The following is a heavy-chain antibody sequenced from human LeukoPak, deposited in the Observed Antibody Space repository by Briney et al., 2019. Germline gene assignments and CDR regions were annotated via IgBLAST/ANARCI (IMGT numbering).Heavy chain of an antibody. D-gene: IGHD3-16*02. V-gene: IGHV4-59*11. J-gene: IGHJ4*02. CDR2: IYYSGGT. CDR3: ARGHYDYVWGSYRPPDY. Sequence: SETLSLTCTVSGGSISSHYWSWIRQPPGKGLEWIGYIYYSGGTNYNPSLKSRVTISVDTSKNQFSLKLSSVTAADTAVYYCARGHYDYVWGSYRPPDYWGQGTLVTVSS. CDR1: GGSISSHY.